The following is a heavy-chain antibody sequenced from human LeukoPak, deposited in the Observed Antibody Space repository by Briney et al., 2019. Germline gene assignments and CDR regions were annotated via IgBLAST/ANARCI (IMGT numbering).Heavy chain of an antibody. V-gene: IGHV3-30*04. CDR2: ISYYVINK. J-gene: IGHJ6*04. Sequence: GGSLRLSCAASGFTFSSYAMHWGRQAPGKGLEGVAVISYYVINKYYADSLKCRVTISRANSKNTLYLHMKSLTAAATDVYYCARDRQLWLPDYYYYYGMDVWGKGTTVTVSS. D-gene: IGHD5-18*01. CDR1: GFTFSSYA. CDR3: ARDRQLWLPDYYYYYGMDV.